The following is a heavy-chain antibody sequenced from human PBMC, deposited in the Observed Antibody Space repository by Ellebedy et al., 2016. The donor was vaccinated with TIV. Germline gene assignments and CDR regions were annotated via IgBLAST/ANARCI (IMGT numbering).Heavy chain of an antibody. CDR2: IYYSGTT. CDR3: ARYYDYVWGNYNTRYFDS. J-gene: IGHJ4*02. Sequence: LRLSCAAYGGSFSGYYWSWIRQPPGKGLEWIGYIYYSGTTYYNPSLKSRVTISIDTSKNQFSLKLSSVTAADTAVYYCARYYDYVWGNYNTRYFDSWGQGALVTVSS. CDR1: GGSFSGYY. D-gene: IGHD3-16*01. V-gene: IGHV4-30-4*08.